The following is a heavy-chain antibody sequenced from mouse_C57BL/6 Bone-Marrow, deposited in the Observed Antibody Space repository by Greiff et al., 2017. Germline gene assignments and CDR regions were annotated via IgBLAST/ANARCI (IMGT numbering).Heavy chain of an antibody. CDR1: GFTFSSYG. CDR2: ISSGGSYT. V-gene: IGHV5-6*02. Sequence: EVKLVESGGDLVKPGGSLKLSCAASGFTFSSYGMSWVRQTPDKRLECVATISSGGSYTYYPDSVKGRFTISRDNAKNTLYLQMSSLKSEDTAMYYCARQGSYDGYYGYWGQGTTLTVSS. J-gene: IGHJ2*01. CDR3: ARQGSYDGYYGY. D-gene: IGHD2-3*01.